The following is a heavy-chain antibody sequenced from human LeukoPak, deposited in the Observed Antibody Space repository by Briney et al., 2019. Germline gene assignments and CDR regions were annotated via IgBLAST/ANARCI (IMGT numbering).Heavy chain of an antibody. J-gene: IGHJ5*02. V-gene: IGHV1-8*01. CDR1: GYTFTSYD. Sequence: ASVKVSCKASGYTFTSYDINWVRQAPGQGLEWMGWMNPNSGNTGSAQKFQGRVTMTRNTSISTAYMGLSSLRSEDTAVYYCARGTITMVRGLIIRFNWFDPWGQGTLVTVSS. D-gene: IGHD3-10*01. CDR3: ARGTITMVRGLIIRFNWFDP. CDR2: MNPNSGNT.